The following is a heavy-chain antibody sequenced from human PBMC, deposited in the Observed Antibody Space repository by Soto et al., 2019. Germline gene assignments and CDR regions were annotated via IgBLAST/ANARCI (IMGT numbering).Heavy chain of an antibody. D-gene: IGHD2-15*01. J-gene: IGHJ6*02. Sequence: ASVKVSCKASGYTFTSYGISWVRQAPGQGLEWMGWISAYNGNTNYAQKLQGRVTMTTDTSTSTAYMELRSPRSDDTAVYYCASSWAYYYGMDVWGQGTTVTVSS. V-gene: IGHV1-18*01. CDR2: ISAYNGNT. CDR1: GYTFTSYG. CDR3: ASSWAYYYGMDV.